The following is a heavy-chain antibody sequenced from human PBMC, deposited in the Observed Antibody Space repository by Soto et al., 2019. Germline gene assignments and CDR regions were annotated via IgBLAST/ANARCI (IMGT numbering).Heavy chain of an antibody. Sequence: ASVKVSCKGSGYTLTELSMHWVRQAPGKGLEWMGGFDPEDGETIYAQKFQGRVTMTEDTSTDTAYMELSSLRSEDTAVYYCASATVTPGPDAFDIWGQGTMVTVSS. CDR2: FDPEDGET. D-gene: IGHD4-4*01. V-gene: IGHV1-24*01. J-gene: IGHJ3*02. CDR3: ASATVTPGPDAFDI. CDR1: GYTLTELS.